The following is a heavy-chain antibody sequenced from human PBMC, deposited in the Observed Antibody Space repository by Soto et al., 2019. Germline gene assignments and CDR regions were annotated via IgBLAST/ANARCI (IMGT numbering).Heavy chain of an antibody. CDR2: IYYSGST. D-gene: IGHD2-15*01. V-gene: IGHV4-59*01. CDR3: AVLVAPYNGFDP. Sequence: PSETLSLTCTVSGGSISSYYWSWIRQPPGKGLEWIGYIYYSGSTNYNPSLKSRVTIPVDTSENQFSLKLSSVTAADTAVYYCAVLVAPYNGFDPWGQGTRVTVSS. J-gene: IGHJ5*02. CDR1: GGSISSYY.